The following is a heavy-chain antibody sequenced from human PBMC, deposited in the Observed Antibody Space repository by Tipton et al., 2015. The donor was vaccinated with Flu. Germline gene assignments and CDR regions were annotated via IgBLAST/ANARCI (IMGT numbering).Heavy chain of an antibody. J-gene: IGHJ4*02. V-gene: IGHV4-61*02. D-gene: IGHD3-10*01. CDR3: ARSPSYSGSGIYPYYFDD. Sequence: LRLSCTVSGGFITSGSYYWSWIRQSAGKGLEWIGRIYTTGSTNYNPSLRSRVTISGDTSENQFSLQLNSVTAEDTAVYYCARSPSYSGSGIYPYYFDDWGQGTLVTVSS. CDR1: GGFITSGSYY. CDR2: IYTTGST.